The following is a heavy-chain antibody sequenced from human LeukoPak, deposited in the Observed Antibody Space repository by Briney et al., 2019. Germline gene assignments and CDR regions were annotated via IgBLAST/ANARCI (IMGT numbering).Heavy chain of an antibody. CDR2: ISGTGNVI. CDR3: ARVLTGSWDWFDP. Sequence: GGSLRLSCAASGFSFTDYYMSWFRQAPGKGLEWVSYISGTGNVIYDADSVRGRFTISKDDAKNTLYLQMSSLRAEDTAVYYCARVLTGSWDWFDPWGQGTLVTVSS. J-gene: IGHJ5*02. CDR1: GFSFTDYY. D-gene: IGHD2-8*02. V-gene: IGHV3-11*04.